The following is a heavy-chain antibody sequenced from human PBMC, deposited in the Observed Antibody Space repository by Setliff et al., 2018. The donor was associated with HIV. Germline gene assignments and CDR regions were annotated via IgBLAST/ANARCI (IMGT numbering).Heavy chain of an antibody. CDR3: ARGITMISAGYYYYYMDV. Sequence: PSETLSLTCTVSGGSVISSSYYWSWIRQPAEKGLEWIGRIYSSGSINYNPSLKSRVTMSVDTPKNQFSLKLSSVTAADTAVYYCARGITMISAGYYYYYMDVWGKGTTVTVSS. CDR1: GGSVISSSYY. CDR2: IYSSGSI. V-gene: IGHV4-61*10. D-gene: IGHD3-22*01. J-gene: IGHJ6*03.